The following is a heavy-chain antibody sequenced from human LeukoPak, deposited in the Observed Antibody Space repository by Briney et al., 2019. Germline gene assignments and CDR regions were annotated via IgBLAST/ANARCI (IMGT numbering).Heavy chain of an antibody. CDR3: VKGYYYDSSGYYYVDYYYGMDV. Sequence: GRSLRLSCAASGFTFDDYAMHWVRQAPGKGLEWVSGITWNSGSIGYADSVKGRFTISRDNAKNALYLQMNSLRAEDTALYYCVKGYYYDSSGYYYVDYYYGMDVWGQRTTVTVSS. CDR1: GFTFDDYA. CDR2: ITWNSGSI. J-gene: IGHJ6*02. V-gene: IGHV3-9*01. D-gene: IGHD3-22*01.